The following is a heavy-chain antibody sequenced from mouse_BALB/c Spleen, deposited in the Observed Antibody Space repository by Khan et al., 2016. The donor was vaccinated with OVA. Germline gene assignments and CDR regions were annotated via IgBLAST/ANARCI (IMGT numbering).Heavy chain of an antibody. CDR2: IWAGGST. D-gene: IGHD1-1*01. CDR1: GFSLTTYG. J-gene: IGHJ3*01. Sequence: QVQLQQPGPGLVAPSQSLSITCTVSGFSLTTYGVHWVRQPPGKGLEWLGVIWAGGSTNYNSALMSRLSISKDNSKSQAFLKMNSLPTDDTAMYYCARAYYYGAWFAYWGQGTLVTVSA. CDR3: ARAYYYGAWFAY. V-gene: IGHV2-9*02.